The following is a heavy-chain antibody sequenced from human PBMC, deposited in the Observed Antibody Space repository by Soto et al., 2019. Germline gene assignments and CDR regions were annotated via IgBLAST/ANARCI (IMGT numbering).Heavy chain of an antibody. CDR3: ARGWVGTGSHYFRY. CDR1: GGSFSGYY. J-gene: IGHJ4*02. D-gene: IGHD1-1*01. Sequence: QVQLQQWGAGLLKPSETLSLTCAVYGGSFSGYYWSWIRQPPGKGLEWIGEINHSRSTNYNPSLTRRVTISVDTSKNQFSLKLSSVTAADTAVYYCARGWVGTGSHYFRYWGQGTLVTVSS. CDR2: INHSRST. V-gene: IGHV4-34*01.